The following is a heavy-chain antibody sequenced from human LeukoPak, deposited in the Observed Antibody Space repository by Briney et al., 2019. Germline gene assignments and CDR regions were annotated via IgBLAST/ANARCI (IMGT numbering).Heavy chain of an antibody. V-gene: IGHV1-2*02. D-gene: IGHD1-26*01. CDR2: INPNSGGT. Sequence: ASVKVSCKASGYTFTGYYMHWVRQAPGQGLEWMGWINPNSGGTNYAQKFQGRVTMTRDTSISTAYMELSRLRSDDTAVYYCARSNLVGVTKTPFDYWGQGTLVTVSS. J-gene: IGHJ4*02. CDR3: ARSNLVGVTKTPFDY. CDR1: GYTFTGYY.